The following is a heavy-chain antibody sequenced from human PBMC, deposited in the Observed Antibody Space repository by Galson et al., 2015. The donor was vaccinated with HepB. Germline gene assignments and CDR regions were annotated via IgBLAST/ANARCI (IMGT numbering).Heavy chain of an antibody. Sequence: SVKVSCKASGYTFTSNDVSWVRQAPGQGLEWMGWISAYNGNTNYAQKFQGRVTMTTDTSTSTTYMELRSLRSDDTAVYYCARVLGGVGGYGMDVWGQGTTVTVSS. V-gene: IGHV1-18*04. CDR2: ISAYNGNT. CDR1: GYTFTSND. J-gene: IGHJ6*02. CDR3: ARVLGGVGGYGMDV. D-gene: IGHD2-8*02.